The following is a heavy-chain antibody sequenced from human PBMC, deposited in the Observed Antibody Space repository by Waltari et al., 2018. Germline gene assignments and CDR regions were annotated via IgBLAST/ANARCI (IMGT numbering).Heavy chain of an antibody. Sequence: QLQLQESGPGPVKPSGTLSLTFSVPGCSYSSSNCSWGWIRQPPGKGLEWIGSIYSGGSTYYNPSLKSRVTISVDTSKNHFSLKLNYVTAADTAVYFCARDRPGTINSFDPWGQGTLVTVSS. V-gene: IGHV4-39*02. CDR1: GCSYSSSNCS. J-gene: IGHJ5*02. D-gene: IGHD1-1*01. CDR2: IYSGGST. CDR3: ARDRPGTINSFDP.